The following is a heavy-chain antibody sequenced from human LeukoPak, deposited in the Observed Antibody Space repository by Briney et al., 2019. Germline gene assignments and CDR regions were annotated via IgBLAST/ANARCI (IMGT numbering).Heavy chain of an antibody. J-gene: IGHJ6*02. Sequence: GGSLRLSCAASGFTFSSYSMNWVRQAPGKGLEWVSSISSSSSYIYYADSVKGRFTISRDNAKNSLYLQMNSLRAADTAVYYCARDGPRDLSDDSIFGVVIIPDYYYGMDVWGQGTTVTVSS. CDR2: ISSSSSYI. D-gene: IGHD3-3*01. V-gene: IGHV3-21*01. CDR1: GFTFSSYS. CDR3: ARDGPRDLSDDSIFGVVIIPDYYYGMDV.